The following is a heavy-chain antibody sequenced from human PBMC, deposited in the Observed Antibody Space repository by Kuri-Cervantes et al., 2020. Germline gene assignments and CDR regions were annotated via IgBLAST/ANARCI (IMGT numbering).Heavy chain of an antibody. CDR2: IYTSGDS. V-gene: IGHV4-61*09. CDR3: ARHVYYGDYELDY. J-gene: IGHJ4*02. CDR1: GDSISSGVYY. D-gene: IGHD4-17*01. Sequence: SETLSLTCTVSGDSISSGVYYWSWIRQPAGKGLEWIGHIYTSGDSNYNPSLRSRVTISVDTSKNQFSLKLNSVTAADTAVYYCARHVYYGDYELDYWGQGTLVTVSS.